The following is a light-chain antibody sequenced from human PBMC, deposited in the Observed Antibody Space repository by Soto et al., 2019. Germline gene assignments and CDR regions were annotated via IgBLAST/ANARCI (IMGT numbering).Light chain of an antibody. CDR2: GAS. Sequence: EIVLTQSPGTLSLSPGERATLSCRASQSVSSSYLAWYQQKPGQAPRLLIYGASSRATGIPDRFSGSGSGTDFTLTISRLEPEDVALYYCQQYYSTLPGTFGQGTKVEIK. CDR1: QSVSSSY. J-gene: IGKJ1*01. V-gene: IGKV3-20*01. CDR3: QQYYSTLPGT.